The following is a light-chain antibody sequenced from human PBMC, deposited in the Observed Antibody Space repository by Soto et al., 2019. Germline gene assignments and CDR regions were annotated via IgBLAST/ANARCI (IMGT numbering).Light chain of an antibody. CDR2: DVS. CDR3: SSYTSSSPP. J-gene: IGLJ1*01. Sequence: QSALTQPASVSGSPGQSITISCTGTSSDVGGYNYVSWYQQHPGKAPKLMIYDVSNRPSGVSNRFSGSKSGNTASLTISGLQAEDEADYYCSSYTSSSPPFGTGT. V-gene: IGLV2-14*01. CDR1: SSDVGGYNY.